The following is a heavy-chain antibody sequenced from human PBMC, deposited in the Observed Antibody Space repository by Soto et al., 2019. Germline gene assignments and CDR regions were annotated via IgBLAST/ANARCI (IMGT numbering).Heavy chain of an antibody. J-gene: IGHJ6*02. CDR3: ARDISRYYYYYGMDV. CDR1: GFTFSSYS. Sequence: DVQLVESGGGLVKPGGSLRLSCAASGFTFSSYSMNWVRQAPGKGLEWVSSISSSSSYIYYADSVKGRFTISRDNAKNSLYLQMNSLRAEDTAVYYCARDISRYYYYYGMDVWGQGTTVTVSS. V-gene: IGHV3-21*01. CDR2: ISSSSSYI. D-gene: IGHD3-9*01.